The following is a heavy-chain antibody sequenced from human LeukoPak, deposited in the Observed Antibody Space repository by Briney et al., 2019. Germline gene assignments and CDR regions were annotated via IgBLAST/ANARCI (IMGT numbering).Heavy chain of an antibody. CDR2: IHYTGST. V-gene: IGHV4-59*01. Sequence: SEPLSLTCTVCGGSISIYYWSCIRQSPGKGLECIGYIHYTGSTNYNPSLKSRVTISVETSKNQFSLKLKSVTAAETSVYYCARGGYYGSGNDFRFDPWGQGTLVTVSS. CDR1: GGSISIYY. J-gene: IGHJ5*02. CDR3: ARGGYYGSGNDFRFDP. D-gene: IGHD3-10*01.